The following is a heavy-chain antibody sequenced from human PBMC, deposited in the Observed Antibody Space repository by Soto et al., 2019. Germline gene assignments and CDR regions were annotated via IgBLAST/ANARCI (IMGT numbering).Heavy chain of an antibody. V-gene: IGHV1-46*01. CDR1: GYTFTSYY. Sequence: ASVKVSCKASGYTFTSYYMHWVRQAPGQGLEWMGIINPSGGSTSYAQKFQGSVTMTRDTSTGTVYMELSSLRSEDTAVYYCARDDDFWSGYYSIYYYYGMDVWGQGTTVTVSS. D-gene: IGHD3-3*01. CDR2: INPSGGST. CDR3: ARDDDFWSGYYSIYYYYGMDV. J-gene: IGHJ6*02.